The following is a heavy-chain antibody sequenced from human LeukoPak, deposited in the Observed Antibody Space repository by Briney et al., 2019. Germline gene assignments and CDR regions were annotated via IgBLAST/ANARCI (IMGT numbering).Heavy chain of an antibody. CDR2: IKHDGYER. V-gene: IGHV3-7*03. D-gene: IGHD4-17*01. Sequence: PGESLRLSCVASGFTLGNYWMSWVRQAPGKGLEWVASIKHDGYERNYVGSAKGRFTISRDTSKNTLYLQMNSLRAEDTAVYYCARGGGYGDFDYWGQGTLVTVSS. CDR3: ARGGGYGDFDY. CDR1: GFTLGNYW. J-gene: IGHJ4*02.